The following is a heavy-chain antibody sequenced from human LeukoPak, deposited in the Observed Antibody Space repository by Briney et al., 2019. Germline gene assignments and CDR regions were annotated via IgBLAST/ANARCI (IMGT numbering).Heavy chain of an antibody. CDR1: GSTFSSYA. CDR2: IIPIFGTA. Sequence: AASVKVSCKASGSTFSSYAISWVRQAPGQGLEWMGGIIPIFGTANYAQKFQGRVTITADESTSTAYMELSSLRSEDTAVYYCARDAFGELSSWFDPWGQGTLVTVSS. V-gene: IGHV1-69*13. CDR3: ARDAFGELSSWFDP. J-gene: IGHJ5*02. D-gene: IGHD3-10*01.